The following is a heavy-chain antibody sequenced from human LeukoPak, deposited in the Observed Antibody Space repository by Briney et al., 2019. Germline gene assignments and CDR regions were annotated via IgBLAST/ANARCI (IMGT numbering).Heavy chain of an antibody. CDR1: GFTFDDYA. Sequence: GGSLRLSCAASGFTFDDYAMHWVRQAPGKGLEWVSLISGDGGSTYYADSVKGRFTISRDNSKNSLYLQMNSLRTEDTALYYCAKDMGVEMASDNWIDPWGQGTLVTVSS. V-gene: IGHV3-43*02. CDR3: AKDMGVEMASDNWIDP. D-gene: IGHD5-24*01. J-gene: IGHJ5*02. CDR2: ISGDGGST.